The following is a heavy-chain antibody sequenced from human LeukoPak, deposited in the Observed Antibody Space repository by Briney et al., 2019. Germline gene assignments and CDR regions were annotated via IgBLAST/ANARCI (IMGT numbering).Heavy chain of an antibody. D-gene: IGHD2-2*01. J-gene: IGHJ4*02. CDR2: INPNSGGT. Sequence: ASVKVSCKASGYTFTGYYMHWVRQAPGQGLEWMGWINPNSGGTNYAQKFQGGVTMTRDTSISTAYMELSRLRSDDTAVYYCTRAPGYLCSITSCYESLSFDYWGQGTLVTVSS. V-gene: IGHV1-2*02. CDR1: GYTFTGYY. CDR3: TRAPGYLCSITSCYESLSFDY.